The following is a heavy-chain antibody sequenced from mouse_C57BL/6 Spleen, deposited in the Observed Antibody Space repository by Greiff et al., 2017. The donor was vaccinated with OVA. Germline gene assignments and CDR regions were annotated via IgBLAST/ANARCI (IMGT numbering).Heavy chain of an antibody. D-gene: IGHD3-3*01. Sequence: EVKLQESGPGLVKPSQSLSLTCSVTGYSITSGYYWNWIRQFPGNKLEWMGYISYDGSNNYNPSLKNRISITRDTSKNQFFLKLNSVTTEDTATYYCARDEGSLPKGSGYAMDYWGQGTSVTVSS. J-gene: IGHJ4*01. CDR1: GYSITSGYY. CDR3: ARDEGSLPKGSGYAMDY. V-gene: IGHV3-6*01. CDR2: ISYDGSN.